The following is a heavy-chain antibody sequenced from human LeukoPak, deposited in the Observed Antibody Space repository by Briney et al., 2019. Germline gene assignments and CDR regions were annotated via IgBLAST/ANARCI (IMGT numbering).Heavy chain of an antibody. J-gene: IGHJ4*02. Sequence: PGRSLRLSCEASGFTFRNYGMHWVRQAPGKGLDWVGVIWFDGSIRYYADSVKGRFTISRDNSKNTLYLQVNSVRAEDTAVYYCARDTSGYYDYWGQGALVTVSS. D-gene: IGHD2-15*01. CDR3: ARDTSGYYDY. CDR2: IWFDGSIR. CDR1: GFTFRNYG. V-gene: IGHV3-33*01.